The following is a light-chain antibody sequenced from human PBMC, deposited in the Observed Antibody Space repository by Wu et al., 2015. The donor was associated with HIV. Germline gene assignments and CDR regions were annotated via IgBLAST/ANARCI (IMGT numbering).Light chain of an antibody. CDR3: QQYGSSSIT. V-gene: IGKV3-20*01. CDR2: DAS. Sequence: EIVLTQSPGTLSLSPGERATLSCRASQSVRYNYLAWYQQKLGQAPRLLIYDASNRAPGIPDRFSGSGSGTDFTLTISRLEPEDFALYYCQQYGSSSITFGQETRLEIK. J-gene: IGKJ5*01. CDR1: QSVRYNY.